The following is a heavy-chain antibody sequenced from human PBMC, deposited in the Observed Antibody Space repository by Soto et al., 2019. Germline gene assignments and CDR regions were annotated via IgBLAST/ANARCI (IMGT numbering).Heavy chain of an antibody. CDR2: INPNSGGT. D-gene: IGHD3-10*01. CDR3: ASSPVEPIXVSGPGYYYYGMEV. CDR1: GYTFTGYY. V-gene: IGHV1-2*04. J-gene: IGHJ6*01. Sequence: VASVKVSCRASGYTFTGYYMHWVRQAPGQGLEWMGWINPNSGGTNYAQKFQGWVTMTRDTSISTAYMELSRLRSDDTAVYYCASSPVEPIXVSGPGYYYYGMEVRGQETTVPVSA.